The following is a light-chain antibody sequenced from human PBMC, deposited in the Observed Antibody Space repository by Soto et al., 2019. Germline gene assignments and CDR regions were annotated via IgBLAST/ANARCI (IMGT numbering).Light chain of an antibody. V-gene: IGKV1-5*01. Sequence: DSQMTQSPSTLSASVGDRATITCRASQSISSWLAWYQQKPGKAPKPLIYDASSLESGVPSRFSGSGSGTEFTLTISRLQPDDFATYYCQQYNSYSGPFGQGTKVDIK. CDR3: QQYNSYSGP. CDR1: QSISSW. J-gene: IGKJ1*01. CDR2: DAS.